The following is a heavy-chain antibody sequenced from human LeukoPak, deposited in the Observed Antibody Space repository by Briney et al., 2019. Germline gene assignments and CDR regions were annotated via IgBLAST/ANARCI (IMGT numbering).Heavy chain of an antibody. J-gene: IGHJ3*02. CDR2: IYWNDDK. D-gene: IGHD4-17*01. V-gene: IGHV2-5*01. CDR3: AHCAVTSDAFDI. CDR1: GFSLSTSGVG. Sequence: SGPTLVNPTQTLTLTCTFSGFSLSTSGVGVGWIRQPPGKALEWLTLIYWNDDKRYSPSLKSRLTISKDTSKNQVVLTMTNVDPVDTATYYCAHCAVTSDAFDIWGQGTQVTVSS.